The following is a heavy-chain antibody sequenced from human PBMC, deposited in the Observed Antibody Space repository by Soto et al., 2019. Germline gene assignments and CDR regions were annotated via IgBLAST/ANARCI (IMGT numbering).Heavy chain of an antibody. J-gene: IGHJ4*02. CDR2: ISYDGSNK. V-gene: IGHV3-30*18. CDR1: GFTFSSYG. D-gene: IGHD6-13*01. CDR3: AKDLSLIAAAAIDY. Sequence: GGSLRLSCAASGFTFSSYGMHWVRQAPGKGLEWVAVISYDGSNKYYADSVKGRFTISRDNSKNTLYLQMNSLRAEDTAVYYCAKDLSLIAAAAIDYWGQGTLVTVSS.